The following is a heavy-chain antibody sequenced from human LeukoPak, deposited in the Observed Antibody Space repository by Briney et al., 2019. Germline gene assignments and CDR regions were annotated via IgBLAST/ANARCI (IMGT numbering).Heavy chain of an antibody. V-gene: IGHV1-2*02. J-gene: IGHJ4*02. D-gene: IGHD6-6*01. CDR2: INPNSGGT. Sequence: ASVKVSCKASGYTFTGYYMHWVRQAPGQGLEWMGWINPNSGGTNFAQKFQGRVAMTRDTSISTAYLELGSLRSDDTAVYFCARARWQLVPYFDSWGQGTLVTVSS. CDR3: ARARWQLVPYFDS. CDR1: GYTFTGYY.